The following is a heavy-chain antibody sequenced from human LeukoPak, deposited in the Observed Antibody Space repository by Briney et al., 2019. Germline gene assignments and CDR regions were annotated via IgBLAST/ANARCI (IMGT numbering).Heavy chain of an antibody. CDR3: AKEYYDSSGYYYGYFQH. V-gene: IGHV3-23*01. D-gene: IGHD3-22*01. J-gene: IGHJ1*01. CDR1: GFTFSSYA. Sequence: GGSLRLSCAASGFTFSSYAMSWVRQAPGKVLEWVSAISGSGGSTYYADSVKGRFTISRDNSKNTLYLQMNSLRAEDTAVYYCAKEYYDSSGYYYGYFQHWGQGTLVTVSS. CDR2: ISGSGGST.